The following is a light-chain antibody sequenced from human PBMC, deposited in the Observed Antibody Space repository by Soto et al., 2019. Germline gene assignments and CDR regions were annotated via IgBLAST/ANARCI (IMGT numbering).Light chain of an antibody. CDR2: GAS. V-gene: IGKV3-20*01. CDR1: QSVSSNY. Sequence: EVVLTRSPRTLSLSPGERATLSCRASQSVSSNYVAWYQQIPGQTPRLLIYGASSRATGIPDRFSGSGSGTDFTLTISRLEPEDFAVYYCQQHGSSPWMFGQGTKVDIK. J-gene: IGKJ1*01. CDR3: QQHGSSPWM.